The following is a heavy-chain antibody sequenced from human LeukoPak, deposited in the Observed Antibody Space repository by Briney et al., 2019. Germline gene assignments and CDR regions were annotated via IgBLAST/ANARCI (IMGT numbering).Heavy chain of an antibody. J-gene: IGHJ4*02. Sequence: SQTLSLTCTVSGGSISSGGYYWSWIRQHPGKGLEWIGYIYYSGSTYYNPSLKSRVTISVDTSKNQFSLKLSSVTAADTAVYYCARCLGYCSSTSCFRGARFDYWGQGTLVTVSS. D-gene: IGHD2-2*01. CDR1: GGSISSGGYY. CDR3: ARCLGYCSSTSCFRGARFDY. V-gene: IGHV4-31*03. CDR2: IYYSGST.